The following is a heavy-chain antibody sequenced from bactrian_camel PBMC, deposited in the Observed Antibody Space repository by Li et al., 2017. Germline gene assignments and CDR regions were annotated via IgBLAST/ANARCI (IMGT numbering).Heavy chain of an antibody. Sequence: VQLVESGGGSVQPGGSLRVSCEVSGYTYSGYCMGWFRGELRDEIATIDSEGSITYADSVKGRFTISRDNAKDTLYLQMNNLKPEDTAMYYCAADYLWIGSCRDLPQYLNWGQGTQVTVS. J-gene: IGHJ4*01. CDR2: IDSEGSI. D-gene: IGHD5*01. V-gene: IGHV3S53*01. CDR1: GYTYSGYC. CDR3: AADYLWIGSCRDLPQYLN.